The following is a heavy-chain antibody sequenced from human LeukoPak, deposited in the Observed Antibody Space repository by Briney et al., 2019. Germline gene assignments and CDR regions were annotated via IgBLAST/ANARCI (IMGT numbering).Heavy chain of an antibody. CDR2: ISGSGGST. V-gene: IGHV3-21*01. CDR3: ARDPTVSTTHYDYVWGSYHYYFDY. CDR1: GFTFSSYS. Sequence: GGSLRLSCAASGFTFSSYSMNWVRQAPGKGLEWVSAISGSGGSTYYADSVKGRFTISRDNAKNSLYLQMNSLRAEDTAVYYCARDPTVSTTHYDYVWGSYHYYFDYWGQGTLVTVSS. D-gene: IGHD3-16*02. J-gene: IGHJ4*02.